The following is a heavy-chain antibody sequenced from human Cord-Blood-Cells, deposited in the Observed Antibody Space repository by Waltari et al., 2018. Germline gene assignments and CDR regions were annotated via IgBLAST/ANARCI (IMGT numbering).Heavy chain of an antibody. CDR2: IDHSGST. CDR1: GYSISSGYY. V-gene: IGHV4-38-2*02. Sequence: QVQLQESGPGLVKPSETLSLTCTVSGYSISSGYYWGWIRQPPGKGLEWIGSIDHSGSTYYHPSLKSRVTISVDTSKTQFSLKLSSVTAADTAVYYCARAASVYDFWSGYYDYWGQGTLVTVSS. CDR3: ARAASVYDFWSGYYDY. J-gene: IGHJ4*02. D-gene: IGHD3-3*01.